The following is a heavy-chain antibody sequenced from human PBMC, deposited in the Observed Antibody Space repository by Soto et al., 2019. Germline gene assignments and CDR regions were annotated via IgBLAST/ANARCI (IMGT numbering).Heavy chain of an antibody. V-gene: IGHV4-34*01. CDR1: GVSFSGYY. CDR3: ARPPIAAAGSDNPHYYYYMDV. CDR2: INHSGST. Sequence: SETLSLTCAVYGVSFSGYYWSWIRQPPGKGLEWIGEINHSGSTNYNPSLKSRVTISVDTSKNQFSLKLSSVTAADTAVYYCARPPIAAAGSDNPHYYYYMDVWGKGTTVTVSS. D-gene: IGHD6-13*01. J-gene: IGHJ6*03.